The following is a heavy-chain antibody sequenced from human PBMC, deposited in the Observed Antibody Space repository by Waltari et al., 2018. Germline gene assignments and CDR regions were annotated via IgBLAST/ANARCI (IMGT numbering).Heavy chain of an antibody. J-gene: IGHJ4*02. D-gene: IGHD3-3*01. CDR1: GYTLTELS. CDR2: YDHEDGET. Sequence: QVQLVQSGAEVKKPGASVKVSCKVSGYTLTELSMHWVRQAPGKGLEWMGGYDHEDGETIYAQKFQGRVTMTEDTATDTAYMELSSLRSEDTAVYYCATDQKLPYYDFWSGYYGFDYWGQGTLVTVSS. V-gene: IGHV1-24*01. CDR3: ATDQKLPYYDFWSGYYGFDY.